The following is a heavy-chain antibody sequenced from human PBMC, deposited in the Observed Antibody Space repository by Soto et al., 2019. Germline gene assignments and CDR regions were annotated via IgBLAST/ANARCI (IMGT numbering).Heavy chain of an antibody. J-gene: IGHJ6*03. V-gene: IGHV4-59*08. CDR2: IYYSGST. CDR1: GGSISSYY. CDR3: ARRVVAPDYYYYMDV. D-gene: IGHD2-15*01. Sequence: SETLSLTCTVSGGSISSYYWSWIRQPPGKGLEWIGYIYYSGSTNYNPSLKSRVPISEETSKNQFSLKLSSVTAADTAVYYCARRVVAPDYYYYMDVWGKGTTVTVSS.